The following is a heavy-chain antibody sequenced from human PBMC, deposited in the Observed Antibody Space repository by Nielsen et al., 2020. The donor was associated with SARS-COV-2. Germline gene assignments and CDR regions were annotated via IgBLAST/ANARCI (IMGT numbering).Heavy chain of an antibody. D-gene: IGHD3-10*01. CDR3: ARGGSGSYYPDYFDY. J-gene: IGHJ4*02. Sequence: GESLKISCAASGFTFSSYSMNWVRQAPGKGLEWVSYISSSSSTIYYANSVKGRFTISRDNAKNSLYLQMNSLRAEDTAVYYCARGGSGSYYPDYFDYWGQGPRSPSPQ. V-gene: IGHV3-48*01. CDR2: ISSSSSTI. CDR1: GFTFSSYS.